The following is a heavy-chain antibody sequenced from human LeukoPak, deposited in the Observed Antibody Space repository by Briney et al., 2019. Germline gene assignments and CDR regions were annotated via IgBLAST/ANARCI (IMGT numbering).Heavy chain of an antibody. D-gene: IGHD4-17*01. V-gene: IGHV3-7*01. CDR3: ARLPDDYGDYKYFQH. J-gene: IGHJ1*01. CDR1: GFTFSSYW. CDR2: IKQDGSEK. Sequence: GGSLRLSCAASGFTFSSYWMSWVRQAPGKGLEWVANIKQDGSEKYYVDSVKGRFTISRDNVKSSLYLQMNSLRAEDTAVYYCARLPDDYGDYKYFQHWGQGTLVTVSS.